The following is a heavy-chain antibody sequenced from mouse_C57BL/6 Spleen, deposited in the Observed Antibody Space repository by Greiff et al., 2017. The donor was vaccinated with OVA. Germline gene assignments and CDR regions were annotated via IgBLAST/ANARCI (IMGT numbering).Heavy chain of an antibody. D-gene: IGHD1-1*01. CDR1: GFSLTSYG. CDR2: IWSGGST. V-gene: IGHV2-2*01. CDR3: ASTVVATAWYFDV. Sequence: VQLQQSGPGLVQPSQSLSITCTVSGFSLTSYGVHWVRQSPGKGLEWLGVIWSGGSTDYNAAFISRLSIGKDNSKSQVFFKMNSLQADDTAIYYCASTVVATAWYFDVWGTGTTVTVSS. J-gene: IGHJ1*03.